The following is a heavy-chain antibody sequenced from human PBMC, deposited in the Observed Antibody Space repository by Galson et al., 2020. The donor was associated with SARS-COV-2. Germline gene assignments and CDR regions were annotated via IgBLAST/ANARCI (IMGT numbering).Heavy chain of an antibody. V-gene: IGHV4-30-4*01. CDR2: IYYSGST. J-gene: IGHJ3*01. CDR3: ARESYYYDSSGYGP. CDR1: GGSLSSGDYY. Sequence: ETSETLSLPCTVSGGSLSSGDYYWSWIRQPPGKGLEWIGYIYYSGSTYYNPSLKSRVTISVDTSKNQFSLKLSSVTAADTAVYYCARESYYYDSSGYGPWGQGTMVTVSS. D-gene: IGHD3-22*01.